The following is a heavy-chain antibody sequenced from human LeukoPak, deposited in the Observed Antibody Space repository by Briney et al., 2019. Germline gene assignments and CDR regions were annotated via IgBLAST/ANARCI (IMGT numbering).Heavy chain of an antibody. D-gene: IGHD2-15*01. CDR2: IYYSGST. J-gene: IGHJ4*02. Sequence: SETLSLTCTVSGGSISSYYWSWIRQPPGKGLEWIGYIYYSGSTNYNPSLKSRVTISADTSKNQFSLKLSSVTAADTAVYYCARVVLHRREFDYWGQGTLVTVSS. V-gene: IGHV4-59*01. CDR3: ARVVLHRREFDY. CDR1: GGSISSYY.